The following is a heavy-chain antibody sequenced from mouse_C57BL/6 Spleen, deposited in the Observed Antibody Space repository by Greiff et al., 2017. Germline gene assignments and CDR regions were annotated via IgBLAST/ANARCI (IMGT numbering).Heavy chain of an antibody. CDR3: ARGAITTVVADYAMDY. D-gene: IGHD1-1*01. CDR2: ISSGGSYT. V-gene: IGHV5-6*01. J-gene: IGHJ4*01. Sequence: EVKLMESGGDLVKPGGSLKLSCAASGFTFSSYGMSWVRQTPDKRLEWVATISSGGSYTYYPDSVKGRFPISRDNAKNTLYLQMSSLKSEDTAMYYCARGAITTVVADYAMDYWGQGTSVTVSS. CDR1: GFTFSSYG.